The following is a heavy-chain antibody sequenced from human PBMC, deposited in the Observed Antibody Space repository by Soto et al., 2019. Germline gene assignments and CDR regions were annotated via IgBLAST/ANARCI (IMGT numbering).Heavy chain of an antibody. CDR2: IYYSGST. D-gene: IGHD6-13*01. J-gene: IGHJ5*02. V-gene: IGHV4-59*01. CDR1: GGSISSYY. Sequence: PSETLSLTCTVSGGSISSYYWSWIRQPPGKGLEWIGYIYYSGSTNYNPSLKIRVTISVDTSKNQFSLKLSSVTAADTAVYYCARYIAAAGTRWFDPWGQGTLVTVSS. CDR3: ARYIAAAGTRWFDP.